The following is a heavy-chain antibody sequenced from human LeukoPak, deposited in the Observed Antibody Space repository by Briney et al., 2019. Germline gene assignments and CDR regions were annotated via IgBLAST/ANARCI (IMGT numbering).Heavy chain of an antibody. CDR1: GGSISSYY. Sequence: PSETLSLTCSVSGGSISSYYWSWIRQPAGKGLEWIGRIYTSGTTNYNPSLKSRVTMSVDTSKNQFSLKLSSVTAADTAVYYCARHWGYGDYEYFDYWGQGTLVTVSS. J-gene: IGHJ4*02. CDR3: ARHWGYGDYEYFDY. CDR2: IYTSGTT. V-gene: IGHV4-4*07. D-gene: IGHD4-17*01.